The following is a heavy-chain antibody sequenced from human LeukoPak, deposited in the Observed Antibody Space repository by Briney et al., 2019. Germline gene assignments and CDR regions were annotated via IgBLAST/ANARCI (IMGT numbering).Heavy chain of an antibody. CDR1: GASISSYF. CDR2: ISYSGTT. V-gene: IGHV4-59*12. D-gene: IGHD6-6*01. Sequence: TASETLSLTCTVSGASISSYFWSWIRQPPGRGLEWIGYISYSGTTNFSPSLKSRVTISVDTSKNHFSLKLNSVTAADTAMYYCAGSLYGSSPNPYHFDYWGQGTLVTVSS. CDR3: AGSLYGSSPNPYHFDY. J-gene: IGHJ4*02.